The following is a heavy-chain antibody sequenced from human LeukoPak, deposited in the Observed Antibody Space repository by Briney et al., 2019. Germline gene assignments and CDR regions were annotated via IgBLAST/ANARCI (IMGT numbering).Heavy chain of an antibody. CDR2: VRGSGSDT. D-gene: IGHD2-15*01. Sequence: GGSLRLSCAASGFTFSTYGMSWVRQAPGKGLEWVAAVRGSGSDTYYADSVKGRFTISRDNSKNSLYLQMNSLRTDDSALYYCAKGGGRYYYGMDVWGQGTTVTVSS. J-gene: IGHJ6*02. CDR3: AKGGGRYYYGMDV. V-gene: IGHV3-23*01. CDR1: GFTFSTYG.